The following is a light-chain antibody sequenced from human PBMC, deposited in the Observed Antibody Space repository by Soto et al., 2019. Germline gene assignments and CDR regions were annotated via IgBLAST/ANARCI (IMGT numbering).Light chain of an antibody. Sequence: DIQMTQSPSSLSASVGDRVTITCRASQSVSNYLNWYLQKPGKAPKLLIFAASALQSGVPSRFSGSGSGTDFTLTISSLQPEDFATYYCQQSYSTLYTFGQGTKLEIK. V-gene: IGKV1-39*01. CDR2: AAS. CDR1: QSVSNY. J-gene: IGKJ2*01. CDR3: QQSYSTLYT.